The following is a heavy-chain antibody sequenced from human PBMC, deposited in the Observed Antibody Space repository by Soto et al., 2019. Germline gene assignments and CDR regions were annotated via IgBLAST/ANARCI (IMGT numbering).Heavy chain of an antibody. CDR1: GCIFTGYA. V-gene: IGHV3-30-3*01. Sequence: QVQLVESGGGVVQPGRTLRLSCAASGCIFTGYAMHWVRQAPGQGLEWVAVIAYDGNTQYDADSVKGRFTVSRDNSNNMLYVQMNNLRDEDTAMYYCAKETNAYEINFWGQGTLVTVSS. J-gene: IGHJ4*02. D-gene: IGHD3-9*01. CDR2: IAYDGNTQ. CDR3: AKETNAYEINF.